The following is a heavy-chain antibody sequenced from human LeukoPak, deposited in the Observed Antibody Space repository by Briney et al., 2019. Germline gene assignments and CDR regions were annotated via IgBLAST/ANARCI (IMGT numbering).Heavy chain of an antibody. CDR3: ARGGYDILTGYGSGFDY. J-gene: IGHJ4*02. D-gene: IGHD3-9*01. CDR1: GITFNTNS. Sequence: GGSLRLSCVASGITFNTNSMVWVRQAPGKGLQWVSYISSSSSTIYYADSVKGRFTISRDNAKNSLYLQMNSLRAEDTALYYCARGGYDILTGYGSGFDYWGQGTLVTVSS. V-gene: IGHV3-48*04. CDR2: ISSSSSTI.